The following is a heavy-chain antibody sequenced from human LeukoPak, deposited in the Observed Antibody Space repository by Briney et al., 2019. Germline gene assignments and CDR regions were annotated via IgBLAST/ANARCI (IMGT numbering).Heavy chain of an antibody. D-gene: IGHD3-3*01. Sequence: SETLSLTCTVSGGSISSHYWTWIRQSPVKGLEWIGDISNSGSTSYNPSLKSRVTISVDTSKNQFSLKLSSVTAADTAVYYCARAVFGVVSYFDYWGRGTLVTVSS. J-gene: IGHJ4*02. CDR2: ISNSGST. CDR1: GGSISSHY. CDR3: ARAVFGVVSYFDY. V-gene: IGHV4-59*11.